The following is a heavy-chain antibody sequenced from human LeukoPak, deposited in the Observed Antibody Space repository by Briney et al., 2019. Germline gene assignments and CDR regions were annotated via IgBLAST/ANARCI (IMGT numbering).Heavy chain of an antibody. CDR1: GFTVSSNY. CDR3: AGHSSGSY. J-gene: IGHJ4*02. Sequence: GGSLRLSCAASGFTVSSNYMSWVRQAPGKGLKWVSVISDSGGTTYYADSVKGRLTISRDNSKNTLYLQMNGLRVEDTAVYYCAGHSSGSYWGQGTLVTVSS. D-gene: IGHD6-19*01. CDR2: ISDSGGTT. V-gene: IGHV3-23*01.